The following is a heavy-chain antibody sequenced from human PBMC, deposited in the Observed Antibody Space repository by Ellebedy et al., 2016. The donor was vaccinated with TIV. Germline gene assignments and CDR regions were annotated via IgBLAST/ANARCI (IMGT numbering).Heavy chain of an antibody. CDR3: AKGCGGSCYWEAY. V-gene: IGHV3-23*01. Sequence: GESLKISCAASGFTFSNYVMSWVRQAPGKGLEWVSSISGGVGNTYYADSVKGRFTISRVNSKNTLYLQMNSLRAEDTAVYYCAKGCGGSCYWEAYWGQGTLVTVSS. D-gene: IGHD2-15*01. CDR1: GFTFSNYV. J-gene: IGHJ4*02. CDR2: ISGGVGNT.